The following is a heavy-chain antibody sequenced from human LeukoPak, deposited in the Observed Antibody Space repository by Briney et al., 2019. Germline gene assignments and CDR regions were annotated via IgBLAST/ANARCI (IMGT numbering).Heavy chain of an antibody. D-gene: IGHD5-18*01. V-gene: IGHV3-21*01. CDR2: ISSHSSHI. Sequence: ETLSLTCTVSGGSISSSSYYWGWIRQPPGKGLEWVSSISSHSSHIYYAESVKGRFTISRDNAKNSLYLQMNSLRAEDTAVYYCARETVDTPMAHPLDHWGQGTLVTVSS. CDR3: ARETVDTPMAHPLDH. CDR1: GGSISSSS. J-gene: IGHJ4*02.